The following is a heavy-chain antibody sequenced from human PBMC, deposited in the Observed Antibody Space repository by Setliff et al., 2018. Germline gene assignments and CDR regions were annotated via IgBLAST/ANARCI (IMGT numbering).Heavy chain of an antibody. CDR1: GYTLTELS. CDR3: ATDSGYCGGGSCYPRWFDP. J-gene: IGHJ5*02. D-gene: IGHD2-15*01. CDR2: FDPEDGET. Sequence: ASVKVSCKVSGYTLTELSMHWVRQAPGKGLEWMGGFDPEDGETIYAQKFQGRVTMTEDTSTDTAYMELSSLRSEDTAVYYCATDSGYCGGGSCYPRWFDPWGQGTLVTVSS. V-gene: IGHV1-24*01.